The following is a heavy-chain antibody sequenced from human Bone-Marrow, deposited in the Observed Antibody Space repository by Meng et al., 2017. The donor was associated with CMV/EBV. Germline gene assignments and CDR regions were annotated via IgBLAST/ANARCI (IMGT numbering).Heavy chain of an antibody. D-gene: IGHD5-24*01. CDR3: ARGMAFHFDS. V-gene: IGHV3-66*02. Sequence: LFCRASAFTVNRNYMRSVRQAPGKGLELVSVIYPDGSTHYADSVKGRLTISRDNSKNTLYLQMNRVRAEDTAVYYCARGMAFHFDSWGQGTLVTVSS. CDR1: AFTVNRNY. CDR2: IYPDGST. J-gene: IGHJ4*02.